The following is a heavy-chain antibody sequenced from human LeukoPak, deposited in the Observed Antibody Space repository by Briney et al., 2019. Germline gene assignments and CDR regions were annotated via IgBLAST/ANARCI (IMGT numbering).Heavy chain of an antibody. Sequence: ASLRVSCKASGYTFTRYDINRVRRATGQGLEWMGWMNVNSGNTGYAQKLQARVTMTRNTSISTAYMELSSLRSDDTAVYYCAIDQTVVVGFDPWGQGTLVTVSS. CDR3: AIDQTVVVGFDP. V-gene: IGHV1-8*01. CDR1: GYTFTRYD. J-gene: IGHJ5*02. D-gene: IGHD2-15*01. CDR2: MNVNSGNT.